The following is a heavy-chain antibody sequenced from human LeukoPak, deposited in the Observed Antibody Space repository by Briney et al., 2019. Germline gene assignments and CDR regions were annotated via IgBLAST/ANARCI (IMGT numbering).Heavy chain of an antibody. D-gene: IGHD6-19*01. V-gene: IGHV3-21*01. Sequence: GGSLRLSCAASGFTLSSYSMNWVRQAPGKGLEWVSSISSSSSYIYYADSVKGRFTISRDNAKNSLYLQMNSLRAEDTAVYYCARAGIAVAGTSLWGQGTLVTVSS. CDR1: GFTLSSYS. CDR3: ARAGIAVAGTSL. CDR2: ISSSSSYI. J-gene: IGHJ4*02.